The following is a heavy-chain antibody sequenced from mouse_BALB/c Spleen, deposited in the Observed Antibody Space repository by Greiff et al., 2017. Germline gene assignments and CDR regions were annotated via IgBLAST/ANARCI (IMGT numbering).Heavy chain of an antibody. D-gene: IGHD2-10*02. J-gene: IGHJ2*01. CDR3: ARSAYGNSDY. CDR1: GYTFTSYW. V-gene: IGHV14-3*02. CDR2: IDPANGNT. Sequence: VQLQQPGAELVKPGASVKLSCKASGYTFTSYWMHWVKQRPEQGLEWIGRIDPANGNTKYDPKFQGKATITADTSSNTAYLQLSSLTSEDTAVYYCARSAYGNSDYWGQGTTLTVSS.